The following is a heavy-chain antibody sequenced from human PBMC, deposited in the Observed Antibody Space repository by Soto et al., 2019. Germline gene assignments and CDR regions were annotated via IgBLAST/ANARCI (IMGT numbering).Heavy chain of an antibody. CDR3: AKRLNTYYFDY. CDR2: ISGSGGST. V-gene: IGHV3-23*01. D-gene: IGHD2-21*02. J-gene: IGHJ4*02. CDR1: GFTFSSYA. Sequence: EVPLLESGGGLVQPGGSLRLSCAASGFTFSSYAMSWVRQAPGKGLEWVSAISGSGGSTYHADSVKGRFTISRDNSQNTLYLQMNRLRAEDTAVYYCAKRLNTYYFDYWGQGTLVTVSS.